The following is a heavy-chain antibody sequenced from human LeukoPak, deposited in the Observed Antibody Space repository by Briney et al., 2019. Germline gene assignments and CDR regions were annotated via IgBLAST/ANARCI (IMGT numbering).Heavy chain of an antibody. CDR3: ARRYPNWFDP. CDR1: GGSISSSSYY. Sequence: SETLSLTCTVSGGSISSSSYYWGWIRQPPGKGLEWIGSIYYSGSTYYNPSLKSRVTISVDTSKNQFSRKLSSATAAGTAVYYCARRYPNWFDPWGQGTLVTVSS. V-gene: IGHV4-39*01. J-gene: IGHJ5*02. CDR2: IYYSGST. D-gene: IGHD2-2*01.